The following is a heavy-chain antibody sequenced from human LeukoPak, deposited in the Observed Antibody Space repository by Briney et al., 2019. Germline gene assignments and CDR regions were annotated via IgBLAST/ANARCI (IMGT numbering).Heavy chain of an antibody. CDR3: ARLLGGGASSYGMDV. D-gene: IGHD2-2*01. J-gene: IGHJ6*02. CDR1: GYTFTGYW. Sequence: GESLKLSCKVSGYTFTGYWIGWVRRMPGKGLEWMGIIYPGDSDTRYSPSFQGQVTISADRSINTAYLQWSSLKASDTAIYYCARLLGGGASSYGMDVWGQGTTVTVPS. V-gene: IGHV5-51*01. CDR2: IYPGDSDT.